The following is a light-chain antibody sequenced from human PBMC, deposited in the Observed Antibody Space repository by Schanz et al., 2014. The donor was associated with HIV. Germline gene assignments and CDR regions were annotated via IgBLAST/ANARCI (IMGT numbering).Light chain of an antibody. CDR2: EVN. CDR1: SSDVGGYNF. J-gene: IGLJ1*01. V-gene: IGLV2-8*01. Sequence: QSALTQPASVSGSPGQSITISCTGTSSDVGGYNFVSWYQQHPGKAPKLMIYEVNKRPSGVPDRFSGSKSGNTASLTVSGLQAEDEADYYCSSYEGSNNWVFGTGTKLTVL. CDR3: SSYEGSNNWV.